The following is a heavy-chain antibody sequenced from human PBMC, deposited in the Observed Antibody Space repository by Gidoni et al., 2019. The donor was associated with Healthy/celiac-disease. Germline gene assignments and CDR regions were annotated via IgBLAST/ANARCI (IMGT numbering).Heavy chain of an antibody. CDR1: GFPFSSYR. J-gene: IGHJ4*02. CDR2: ISISSSEI. Sequence: EVQLVDAGGGLVKPGGSLRLSCAASGFPFSSYRMYGVRQAPGKGLEWVSSISISSSEIYFAYSVKGRFTISRDNAKNSLYLQMNSLRAEDTAVYYCARDEAAMVHFDYWGQGTLVTVSS. D-gene: IGHD5-18*01. CDR3: ARDEAAMVHFDY. V-gene: IGHV3-21*01.